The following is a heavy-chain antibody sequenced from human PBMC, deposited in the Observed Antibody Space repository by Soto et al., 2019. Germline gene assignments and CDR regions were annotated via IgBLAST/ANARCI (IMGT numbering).Heavy chain of an antibody. J-gene: IGHJ2*01. CDR2: ISSSSSYI. V-gene: IGHV3-21*01. D-gene: IGHD1-7*01. CDR3: AWTAELSYFEL. CDR1: GFTFRSYS. Sequence: EVQLVESGGGLVKPGGSLRLSCAASGFTFRSYSMNWVRQAPGKGLEWVSSISSSSSYIYYADSVRGRFTISRDNAKNSLFLQMNSLRAEDTAVYYGAWTAELSYFELWGRGTLVTVSP.